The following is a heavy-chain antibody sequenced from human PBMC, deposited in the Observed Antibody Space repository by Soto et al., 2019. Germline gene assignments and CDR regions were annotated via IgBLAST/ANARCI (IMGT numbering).Heavy chain of an antibody. J-gene: IGHJ5*02. CDR1: GVTITSNSHF. CDR2: IYFTGNT. V-gene: IGHV4-39*01. CDR3: AGQTFTISAASYGRSNWFDP. Sequence: SETLSLTCSASGVTITSNSHFWGWVRPPPGKGLEWIGTIYFTGNTYYTPSVKSPLTMSIDTSKNEFSLRLNSVTAADTAVYYCAGQTFTISAASYGRSNWFDPWGPGTLVTVSS. D-gene: IGHD3-9*01.